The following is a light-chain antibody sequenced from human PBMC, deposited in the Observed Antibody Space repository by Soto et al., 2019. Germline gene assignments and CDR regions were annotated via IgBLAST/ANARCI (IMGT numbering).Light chain of an antibody. CDR1: GSNIGSNT. V-gene: IGLV1-44*01. CDR2: TNN. Sequence: QPVLTQTPSASGTPGQRVTISCSGSGSNIGSNTVIWYQQLPGTAPNLLIYTNNQRPSGVPDRFSGSKSGTSASLAISGLQSEDEADYYCAAWDDSLIGWVFGGGTQLTVL. CDR3: AAWDDSLIGWV. J-gene: IGLJ3*02.